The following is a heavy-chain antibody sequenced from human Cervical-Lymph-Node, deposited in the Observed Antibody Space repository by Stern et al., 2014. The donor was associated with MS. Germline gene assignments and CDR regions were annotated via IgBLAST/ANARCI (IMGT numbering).Heavy chain of an antibody. CDR3: ARDGGFCTNRVCPKYYHSGMDV. V-gene: IGHV4-4*07. CDR2: FHFSGNS. CDR1: GGFIKSYY. D-gene: IGHD2-8*01. Sequence: VHLVESGPGLVKPSETLSLTCTVSGGFIKSYYWSWVRQSAGKGLEWIGRFHFSGNSNYNPSLKSRVTMSVDTSQSQFPLKLTSGPAADSAVYYCARDGGFCTNRVCPKYYHSGMDVWGQGTTVTVSS. J-gene: IGHJ6*02.